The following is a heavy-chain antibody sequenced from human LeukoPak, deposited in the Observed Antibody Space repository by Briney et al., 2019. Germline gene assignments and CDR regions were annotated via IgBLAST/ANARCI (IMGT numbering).Heavy chain of an antibody. CDR2: INPNSGGT. D-gene: IGHD3-9*01. CDR3: ARARLYYDILTGYHYYFDY. J-gene: IGHJ4*02. Sequence: ASVKVSCKASGGTFSSYAISWVRQAPGQGLEWMGWINPNSGGTNYAQKFQGRVTMTRDTSISTAYMELSRLRSDDTAVYYCARARLYYDILTGYHYYFDYWGQGTLVTVPS. CDR1: GGTFSSYA. V-gene: IGHV1-2*02.